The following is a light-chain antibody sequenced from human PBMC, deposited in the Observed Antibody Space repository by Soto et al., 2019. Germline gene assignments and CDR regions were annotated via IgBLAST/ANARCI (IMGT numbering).Light chain of an antibody. CDR1: QSIRSW. CDR3: QQYDSYAWT. J-gene: IGKJ1*01. CDR2: DAS. Sequence: DIQMTQSPSILSASVGDRVTITCRASQSIRSWLAWYQQKPGKAPKLLIYDASSLESGVPSRFSGIGSGTEFTLTITSLQPDDFATYYCQQYDSYAWTFGQGTKVEIK. V-gene: IGKV1-5*01.